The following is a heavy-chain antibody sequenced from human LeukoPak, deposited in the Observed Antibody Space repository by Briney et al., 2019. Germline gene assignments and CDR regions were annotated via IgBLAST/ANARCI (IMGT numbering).Heavy chain of an antibody. J-gene: IGHJ6*03. V-gene: IGHV5-51*01. CDR1: GYNLPIYW. CDR2: IYPDDSNT. CDR3: ARQGAAGKYYYYYMDV. Sequence: GESLRISCKGSGYNLPIYWIGWVRQMPGQGLEWMGIIYPDDSNTIYGPSFQGQVTISADKSINTAYLEWSSLKASDTAIYYCARQGAAGKYYYYYMDVWGKGTTVTVSS. D-gene: IGHD6-13*01.